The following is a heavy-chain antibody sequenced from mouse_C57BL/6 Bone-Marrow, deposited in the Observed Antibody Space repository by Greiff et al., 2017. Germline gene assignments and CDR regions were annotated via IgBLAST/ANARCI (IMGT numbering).Heavy chain of an antibody. J-gene: IGHJ1*03. CDR2: IDPENGDT. CDR3: TTGHYGSSPYWYFDV. V-gene: IGHV14-4*01. Sequence: VQLQQSGAELVRPGASVKLSCTASGFNIKDDYMHWVKQRPEQGLEWIGWIDPENGDTAYASKFQGKATITADTSSNTAYLQLSSLTSEDTAVYYCTTGHYGSSPYWYFDVWGTGTTVTVSS. CDR1: GFNIKDDY. D-gene: IGHD1-1*01.